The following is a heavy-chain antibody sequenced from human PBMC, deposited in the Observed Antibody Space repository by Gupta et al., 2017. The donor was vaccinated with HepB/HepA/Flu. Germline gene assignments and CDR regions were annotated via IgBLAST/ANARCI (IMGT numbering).Heavy chain of an antibody. CDR3: ASKAGAGPTYYFDY. J-gene: IGHJ4*02. CDR1: GFPFSSYA. V-gene: IGHV3-30*04. CDR2: IPYDGTNK. D-gene: IGHD6-13*01. Sequence: QVQLVEFGGGVVHPGRSLRLSCAASGFPFSSYAMHWVRQAPGKGLEWVAFIPYDGTNKYYADAVKGRFTISRDNSKNTLYLLMNSLRGEDTAVYYCASKAGAGPTYYFDYWGQGTLVTVSS.